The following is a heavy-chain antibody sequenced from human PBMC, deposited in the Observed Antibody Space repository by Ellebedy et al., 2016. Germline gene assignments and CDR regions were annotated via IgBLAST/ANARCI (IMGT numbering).Heavy chain of an antibody. CDR1: GFTFSNAW. CDR3: TTFYRYNYDSV. D-gene: IGHD5-18*01. Sequence: GGSLRLSCAASGFTFSNAWMNWVRQAPGTGLEWVGRIKSKTDGGAAAYAAPGKGRFTISRDDSKNTLYLQMNSLKTKDTAVYFCTTFYRYNYDSVWGQGTLVTVSS. J-gene: IGHJ4*02. CDR2: IKSKTDGGAA. V-gene: IGHV3-15*01.